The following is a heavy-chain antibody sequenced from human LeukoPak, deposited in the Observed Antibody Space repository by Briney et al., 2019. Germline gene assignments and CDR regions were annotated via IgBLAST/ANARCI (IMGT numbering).Heavy chain of an antibody. J-gene: IGHJ4*02. CDR1: EFTFSSYA. CDR2: ISGSGGST. CDR3: ARDFNYYDSSGYYYS. V-gene: IGHV3-23*01. Sequence: GSLRLSCAASEFTFSSYAMSWVRQAPGKGLEWVSAISGSGGSTYYADSVKGRFTISRDNSKNTLYLQMNSLRAEDTAVYYCARDFNYYDSSGYYYSWGQGTLVTVSS. D-gene: IGHD3-22*01.